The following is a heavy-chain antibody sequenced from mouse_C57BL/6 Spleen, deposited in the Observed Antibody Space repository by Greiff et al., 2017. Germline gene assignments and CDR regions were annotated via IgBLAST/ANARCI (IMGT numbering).Heavy chain of an antibody. CDR2: LDPETGGT. D-gene: IGHD2-3*01. CDR3: TKGGWLLPYAMDY. V-gene: IGHV1-15*01. CDR1: GYTFTDYE. Sequence: VQLQQSGAELVRPGASVTLSCKASGYTFTDYEMHWVKQTPVPGLEWIGALDPETGGTASNQKFKGQAILTADKSSSTAYMELRSLTSEDSAVYYCTKGGWLLPYAMDYWGQGTSVTVSS. J-gene: IGHJ4*01.